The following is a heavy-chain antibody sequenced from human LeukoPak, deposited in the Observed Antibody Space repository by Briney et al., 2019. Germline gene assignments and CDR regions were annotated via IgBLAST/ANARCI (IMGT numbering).Heavy chain of an antibody. CDR2: INADSGGS. CDR3: ARDLSSTPNWEFDY. CDR1: GYTFSGYF. V-gene: IGHV1-2*06. D-gene: IGHD7-27*01. J-gene: IGHJ4*02. Sequence: VASVKVSCKASGYTFSGYFIHWVRQAAGQRLEWMGRINADSGGSEYPPNFQGRVTMTRDTSTSTASMELSRLTSDDTAVYYCARDLSSTPNWEFDYWGQGTLVTVSS.